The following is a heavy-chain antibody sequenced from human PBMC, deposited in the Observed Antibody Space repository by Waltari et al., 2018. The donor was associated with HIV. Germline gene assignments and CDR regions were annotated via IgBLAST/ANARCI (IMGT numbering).Heavy chain of an antibody. Sequence: EVLLVEAGGGLGKPGGSLRLSCEASGFTFSDAWMSWVSQAPGKGLEWSGRIKSNADGCTTDYAAPVKGRFTISRDDSKTTLNLEMNSLKTEHTAVYYCTAVGGGTRDFWGQGTLITVSS. V-gene: IGHV3-15*01. D-gene: IGHD3-16*01. CDR1: GFTFSDAW. J-gene: IGHJ4*02. CDR2: IKSNADGCTT. CDR3: TAVGGGTRDF.